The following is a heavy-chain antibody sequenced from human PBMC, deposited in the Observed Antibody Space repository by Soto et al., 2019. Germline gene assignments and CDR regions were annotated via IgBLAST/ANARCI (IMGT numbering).Heavy chain of an antibody. CDR2: IWYDGSNK. Sequence: GGSLRLSCAASGFTFSSYGMHWVRQAPGKGLEWVAVIWYDGSNKYYADSVKGRFTISRDNSKNTLYLQMNSLRAEDTAVYYWAKGPRSYSSWLHPAYYYGMDVWGQGTTVNVSS. V-gene: IGHV3-30*02. CDR3: AKGPRSYSSWLHPAYYYGMDV. CDR1: GFTFSSYG. J-gene: IGHJ6*01. D-gene: IGHD6-6*01.